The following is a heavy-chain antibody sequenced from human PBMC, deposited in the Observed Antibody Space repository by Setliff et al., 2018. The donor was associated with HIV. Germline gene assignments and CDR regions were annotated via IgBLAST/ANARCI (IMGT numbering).Heavy chain of an antibody. CDR2: IYYSGAT. Sequence: PSETLSLTCTVSGDSISSGGYYWSWLRQLPGKGLEWIGYIYYSGATYYNPSLKNRVTISLDTSKNQFSLKLTSVTAADTALYYCASGRGAKAGYDYFGSWGQGTLVTVSS. V-gene: IGHV4-31*03. CDR3: ASGRGAKAGYDYFGS. J-gene: IGHJ4*02. CDR1: GDSISSGGYY. D-gene: IGHD5-12*01.